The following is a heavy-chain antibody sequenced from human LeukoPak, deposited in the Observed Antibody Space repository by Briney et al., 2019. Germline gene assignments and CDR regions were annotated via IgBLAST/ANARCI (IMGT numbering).Heavy chain of an antibody. CDR2: ISSSSSYT. CDR1: GFTFSDYY. V-gene: IGHV3-11*05. Sequence: GGSLRLSCAAFGFTFSDYYMSWIRQAPGKGLEWISYISSSSSYTNYVDSVKGRFTISRDNAKNSLYLQMNSLRAEDTAVYYCARAVSVSSYYFDCWGQGTLVTVSS. D-gene: IGHD5/OR15-5a*01. CDR3: ARAVSVSSYYFDC. J-gene: IGHJ4*02.